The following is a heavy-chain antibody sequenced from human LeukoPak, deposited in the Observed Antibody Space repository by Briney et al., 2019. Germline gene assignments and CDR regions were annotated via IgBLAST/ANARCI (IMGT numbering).Heavy chain of an antibody. D-gene: IGHD3-3*01. J-gene: IGHJ6*02. CDR3: ARESYDFWSGYYPTTYYYYGMDV. V-gene: IGHV3-48*03. CDR2: ISSSGSTI. Sequence: GGSLRLSCAASGFTFSSYEMNWVRQAPGKGLEWDSYISSSGSTIYYADSVKGRFTISRDNAKNSLYLQMNSLRAEDTAVYYCARESYDFWSGYYPTTYYYYGMDVWGQGTTVTVSS. CDR1: GFTFSSYE.